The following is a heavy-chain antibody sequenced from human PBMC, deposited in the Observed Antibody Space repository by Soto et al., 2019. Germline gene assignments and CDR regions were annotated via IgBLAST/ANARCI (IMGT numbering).Heavy chain of an antibody. D-gene: IGHD4-17*01. V-gene: IGHV4-34*01. J-gene: IGHJ4*02. CDR3: ASDALRYFDY. CDR1: GGSFSGYY. CDR2: INHSGST. Sequence: SETLSLTCAVYGGSFSGYYWSWIRQPPGKGLEWIGEINHSGSTNYNPSLKSRVTISVDTSKNQFSLKLSSVTAADTAVYYCASDALRYFDYWCQGTLVTVSS.